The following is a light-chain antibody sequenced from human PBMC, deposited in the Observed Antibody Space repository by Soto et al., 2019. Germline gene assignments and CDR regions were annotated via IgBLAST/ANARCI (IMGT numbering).Light chain of an antibody. V-gene: IGKV3-20*01. J-gene: IGKJ1*01. CDR1: QSVSSNF. Sequence: EIVLTQSPGTLSLSPGERATLSCRASQSVSSNFLAWYQQKPGQAPRLLIYGASSRATGIPDRFSGSGSGTDFTLAISRLEPEDFAVYYCQQYCSSPWTFGQGTKMEIK. CDR2: GAS. CDR3: QQYCSSPWT.